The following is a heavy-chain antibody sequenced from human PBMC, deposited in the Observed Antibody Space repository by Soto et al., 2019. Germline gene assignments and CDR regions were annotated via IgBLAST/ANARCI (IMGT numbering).Heavy chain of an antibody. V-gene: IGHV4-34*01. Sequence: SETLSLTCGVYGGSFSGYYWSWIRQPPGKGLEWIGEINHSGSTNYNPSLKSRVTISVDTSKNQFSLKLSSVTAADTAVYYCARGSGSIDPWGQGTLVTVSS. J-gene: IGHJ5*02. CDR3: ARGSGSIDP. CDR2: INHSGST. D-gene: IGHD3-10*01. CDR1: GGSFSGYY.